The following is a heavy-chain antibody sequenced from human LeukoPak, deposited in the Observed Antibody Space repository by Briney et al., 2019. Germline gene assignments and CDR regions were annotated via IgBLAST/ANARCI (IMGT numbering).Heavy chain of an antibody. CDR2: VSYDGGNK. V-gene: IGHV3-30*18. J-gene: IGHJ4*02. CDR1: GFSFSSYY. Sequence: SGGSLRLSCAASGFSFSSYYMHRVRQAPGKGLEWVAVVSYDGGNKYYADSVKGRFTISRDDSKNTLYLQLNSLRPEDTAVYYCAKDFRGYSDYWGQGTLVTVSS. D-gene: IGHD5-12*01. CDR3: AKDFRGYSDY.